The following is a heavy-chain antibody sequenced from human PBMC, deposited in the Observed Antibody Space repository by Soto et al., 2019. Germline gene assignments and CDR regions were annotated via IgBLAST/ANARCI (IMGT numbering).Heavy chain of an antibody. D-gene: IGHD3-10*01. Sequence: SETLCITCTISVGSVSIGDYFWSWLRQSPGKRLEWIAYTYYSGSTNYNPSLKSRATISVDTSKSQVSLTLTSMTAADAALYYCARSPNYYYYGFDVWGQGTAVTVSS. CDR2: TYYSGST. J-gene: IGHJ6*01. CDR1: VGSVSIGDYF. V-gene: IGHV4-61*08. CDR3: ARSPNYYYYGFDV.